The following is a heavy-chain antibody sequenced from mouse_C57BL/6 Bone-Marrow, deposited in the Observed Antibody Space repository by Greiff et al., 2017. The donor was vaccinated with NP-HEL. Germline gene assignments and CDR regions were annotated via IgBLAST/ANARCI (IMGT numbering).Heavy chain of an antibody. D-gene: IGHD1-1*01. Sequence: VQLQQPGAELVKPGASVKLSCKASGYTFTSYWMQWVKQRPGQGLEWIGEIDPSDSYTNYNQKFKGKATLTVDTSSSTAYMQLSSLTSEDSAVYYCARGIHYYGSSPFAYWGQGTLVTVSA. CDR1: GYTFTSYW. CDR3: ARGIHYYGSSPFAY. CDR2: IDPSDSYT. J-gene: IGHJ3*01. V-gene: IGHV1-50*01.